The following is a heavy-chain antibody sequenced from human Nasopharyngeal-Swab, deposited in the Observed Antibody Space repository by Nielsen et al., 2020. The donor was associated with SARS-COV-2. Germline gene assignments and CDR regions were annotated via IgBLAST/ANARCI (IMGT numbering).Heavy chain of an antibody. CDR1: GFTFSSYA. CDR2: ISYDGRNK. V-gene: IGHV3-30*04. CDR3: AGDGREYYYFDSSEVGFDY. Sequence: GESLKISCAASGFTFSSYAIHWVRQAPGKGLEWVTFISYDGRNKYYADSVKGRFTISRDNSKNTLYLQMNSLRAEDTAVYYCAGDGREYYYFDSSEVGFDYWGHGTLVTVSS. J-gene: IGHJ4*01. D-gene: IGHD3-22*01.